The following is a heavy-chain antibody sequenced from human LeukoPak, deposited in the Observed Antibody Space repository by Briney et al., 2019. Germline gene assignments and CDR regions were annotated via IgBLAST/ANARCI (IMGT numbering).Heavy chain of an antibody. V-gene: IGHV3-49*04. CDR2: IRSSPNGATK. Sequence: GGGLRLSPGTPGFTLAVFAISRVCQTPRKRVWRVGLIRSSPNGATKEYGASVKGRFTISRDDSRNITYLQMNSLKTEDTAVYYCTRNYNTQDFGYWGQGTLVTVSS. D-gene: IGHD3-22*01. CDR1: GFTLAVFA. J-gene: IGHJ4*02. CDR3: TRNYNTQDFGY.